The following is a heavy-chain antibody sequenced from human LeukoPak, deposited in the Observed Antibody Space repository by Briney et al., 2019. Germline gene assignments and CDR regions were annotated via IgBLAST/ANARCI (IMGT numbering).Heavy chain of an antibody. CDR1: GGSLSGSSYY. CDR3: ARHGGYGDYAFDY. J-gene: IGHJ4*02. V-gene: IGHV4-39*01. D-gene: IGHD4-17*01. CDR2: IYYSGST. Sequence: SETLSLTCTVSGGSLSGSSYYWGWIRQPPGKGLEWIGSIYYSGSTYYNPSLMSRVTISVDTSKNQFSLKLNSVIAADTAVYYCARHGGYGDYAFDYWGQGTLVTVSS.